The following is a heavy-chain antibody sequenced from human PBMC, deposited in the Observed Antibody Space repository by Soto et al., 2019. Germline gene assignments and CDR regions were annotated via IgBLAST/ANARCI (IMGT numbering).Heavy chain of an antibody. D-gene: IGHD3-22*01. Sequence: QVQLVQSGAEVKKPGSSVKVSCKASGGTFSSYAISWVRQAPGQGLEWMGGIIPIFGTANYAQKFQGRVTITADESTSTAYMELSSLRSEDMAVYYCARGRRLRDSSGYYFDYWGQGTLVTVSS. CDR1: GGTFSSYA. CDR2: IIPIFGTA. J-gene: IGHJ4*02. V-gene: IGHV1-69*01. CDR3: ARGRRLRDSSGYYFDY.